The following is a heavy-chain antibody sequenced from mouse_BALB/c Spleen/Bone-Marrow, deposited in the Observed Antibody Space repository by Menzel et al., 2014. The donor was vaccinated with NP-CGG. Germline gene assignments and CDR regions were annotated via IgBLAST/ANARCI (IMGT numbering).Heavy chain of an antibody. V-gene: IGHV1-18*01. CDR1: GYTFTEYT. CDR2: INPNNGGT. Sequence: EVQLQQSGPELVKPGASVKISCKTSGYTFTEYTMHWVKQSHGKSLEWIGGINPNNGGTSYNQKFKGKATLTVDNSSSTAYMELRSLTSEDSAVYYCAREGYRYDEGGRYYAMDYWGQGTSVTVSS. CDR3: AREGYRYDEGGRYYAMDY. J-gene: IGHJ4*01. D-gene: IGHD2-14*01.